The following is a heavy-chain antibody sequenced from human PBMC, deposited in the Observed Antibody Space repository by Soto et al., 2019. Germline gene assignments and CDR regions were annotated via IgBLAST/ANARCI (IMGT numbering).Heavy chain of an antibody. CDR2: IYYSGST. V-gene: IGHV4-39*01. CDR1: GASISSSSYY. Sequence: QLQLHESGPGLVKPSETLSLTCTVSGASISSSSYYWGWIRQPPGKGLEWIGSIYYSGSTYYNPSLNSRVTISVDTSKNQFAPKLSSVSAAATALYYCARLNAGTTYYYYGMDVWGQGTTVTVSS. J-gene: IGHJ6*02. D-gene: IGHD1-7*01. CDR3: ARLNAGTTYYYYGMDV.